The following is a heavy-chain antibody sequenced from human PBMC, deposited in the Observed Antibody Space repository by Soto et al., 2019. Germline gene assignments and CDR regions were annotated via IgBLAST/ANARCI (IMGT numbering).Heavy chain of an antibody. CDR2: IYYSGST. Sequence: SETLSLTCTVSGGSISSGGYYWSWIRQHPGKGLEWIGYIYYSGSTYYNPSLKSRVTISVDTSKNQFSLKLSSVTAADTAVYYCAGAEGYYDFWSGYLKSPYYGMGVWGQGTTVTVSS. V-gene: IGHV4-31*03. CDR1: GGSISSGGYY. CDR3: AGAEGYYDFWSGYLKSPYYGMGV. D-gene: IGHD3-3*01. J-gene: IGHJ6*02.